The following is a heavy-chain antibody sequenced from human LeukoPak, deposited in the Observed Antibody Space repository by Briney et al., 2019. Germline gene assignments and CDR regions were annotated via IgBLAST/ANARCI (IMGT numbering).Heavy chain of an antibody. D-gene: IGHD6-13*01. CDR2: ISWNSGSI. J-gene: IGHJ5*02. CDR3: AKGGFSSSWYMDWFDP. Sequence: GGSLRLSCAASGFTFDDYAMHWVRQAPGKGLEWVSGISWNSGSIGYADSVKGRFTISRDNAKNPLYLQMNSLRAEDTALYYCAKGGFSSSWYMDWFDPWGQGTLVTVSS. V-gene: IGHV3-9*01. CDR1: GFTFDDYA.